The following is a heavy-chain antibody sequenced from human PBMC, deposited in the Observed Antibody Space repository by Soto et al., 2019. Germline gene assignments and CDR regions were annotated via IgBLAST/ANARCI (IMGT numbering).Heavy chain of an antibody. D-gene: IGHD2-2*02. CDR3: ARDGYCSSTSCYTQGGLYYYYGMDV. CDR2: ISAYNGNT. CDR1: YYTFTRYG. J-gene: IGHJ6*02. V-gene: IGHV1-18*01. Sequence: SVKVSFKASYYTFTRYGITWVRQAPGQGLEWMGWISAYNGNTNYAQKFQGRVTMTRDTSTSTAYMEPRSLRSDDTAVYYCARDGYCSSTSCYTQGGLYYYYGMDVWGPGTTVTVS.